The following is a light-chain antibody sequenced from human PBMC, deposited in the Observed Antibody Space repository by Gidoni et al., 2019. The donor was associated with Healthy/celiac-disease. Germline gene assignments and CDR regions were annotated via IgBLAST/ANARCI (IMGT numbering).Light chain of an antibody. CDR1: QSVLYSSNNKNY. V-gene: IGKV4-1*01. Sequence: DIVMTQSPDSLAVSLGERATINCKSSQSVLYSSNNKNYLAWYQQKPGQPPKLLIYWASAWESGVPDRFSGSGSGPDFTLTISSLQAEDVAVYYCQQYSRFGQGTKVEIK. CDR2: WAS. CDR3: QQYSR. J-gene: IGKJ1*01.